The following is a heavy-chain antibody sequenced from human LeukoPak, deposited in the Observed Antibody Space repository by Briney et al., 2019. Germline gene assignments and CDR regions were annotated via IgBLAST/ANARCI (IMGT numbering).Heavy chain of an antibody. Sequence: PSETLSLTCAVSGGSSRDFSDYYWSWIRQPPGKGLEWIGEINHSGSTNYNPSLKSRVTISVDTSKNQFSLKLSSVTAADTAVYYCARASYYYYYMDVWGKGTTVTVSS. V-gene: IGHV4-34*01. J-gene: IGHJ6*03. CDR1: GGSSRDFSDYY. CDR3: ARASYYYYYMDV. CDR2: INHSGST.